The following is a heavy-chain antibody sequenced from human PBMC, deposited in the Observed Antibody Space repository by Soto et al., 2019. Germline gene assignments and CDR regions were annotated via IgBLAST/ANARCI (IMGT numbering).Heavy chain of an antibody. D-gene: IGHD2-15*01. CDR2: ISNGGGDA. Sequence: EVQLLESGGGWVQPGGSLRLSCAASGFSFSSYAMTWVRHAPAKGLEWLSVISNGGGDAYYADSVKGRFTVSRDNSKNTLYLEMSSLRAEDTAVYFCAAKWSARGLLKYWGLGTLVTVSS. V-gene: IGHV3-23*01. CDR3: AAKWSARGLLKY. CDR1: GFSFSSYA. J-gene: IGHJ1*01.